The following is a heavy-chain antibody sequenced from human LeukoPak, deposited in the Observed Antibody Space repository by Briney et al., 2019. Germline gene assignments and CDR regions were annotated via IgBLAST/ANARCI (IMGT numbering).Heavy chain of an antibody. CDR2: IYYSGST. J-gene: IGHJ6*03. D-gene: IGHD1-26*01. Sequence: SETLSLTCTVCGGSISSSSYYWGWIRQPPGKGLEWIGSIYYSGSTYYNPFLKSRVTISVDTSKNQFSLKLSSVTAADTAVYYCARVSSGSSEEDYYYYYMDVWGKGTTVTVSS. V-gene: IGHV4-39*07. CDR3: ARVSSGSSEEDYYYYYMDV. CDR1: GGSISSSSYY.